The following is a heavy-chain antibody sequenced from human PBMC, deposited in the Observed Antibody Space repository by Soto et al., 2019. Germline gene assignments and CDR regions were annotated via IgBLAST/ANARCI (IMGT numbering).Heavy chain of an antibody. V-gene: IGHV4-34*01. Sequence: PSETLSLTCAVYGGSVGGYYWSWVRQPPGKGLEWIGEINHSGSITYAPSLKSRVTMSVDTSKNQFSLRLNSVTAADTAVYYCGRISSNGDYAYWGQGTLVTVSS. J-gene: IGHJ4*02. CDR1: GGSVGGYY. CDR2: INHSGSI. D-gene: IGHD4-17*01. CDR3: GRISSNGDYAY.